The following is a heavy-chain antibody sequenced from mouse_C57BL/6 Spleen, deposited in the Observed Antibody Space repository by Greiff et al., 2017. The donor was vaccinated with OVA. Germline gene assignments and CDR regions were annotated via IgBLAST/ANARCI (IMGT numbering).Heavy chain of an antibody. V-gene: IGHV1-18*01. CDR1: GYTFTDYN. CDR2: INPNNGGT. D-gene: IGHD1-1*01. CDR3: ARGAPIYYYGSSEYGRMDY. Sequence: EVMLVESGPELVKPGASVKIPCKASGYTFTDYNMDWVKQSHGKSLEWIGDINPNNGGTIYNQKFKGKATLTVDKSSSTAYMELRSLTSEDTAVYYCARGAPIYYYGSSEYGRMDYWGQGTSVTVSS. J-gene: IGHJ4*01.